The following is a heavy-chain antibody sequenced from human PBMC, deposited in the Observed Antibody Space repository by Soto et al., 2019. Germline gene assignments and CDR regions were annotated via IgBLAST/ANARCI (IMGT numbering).Heavy chain of an antibody. CDR1: GYTFASYD. D-gene: IGHD5-12*01. J-gene: IGHJ4*02. CDR3: ARSGPGDGGDDF. Sequence: QVQLVQSGAEVKKPGAPVKVSCKASGYTFASYDINWVRQATGQGLEWMGWMSPNSGNTGYAQKFQGRVIMTRDTSTSTADMELSSLRSEDTAVYYCARSGPGDGGDDFWGQGTLVTVSS. CDR2: MSPNSGNT. V-gene: IGHV1-8*01.